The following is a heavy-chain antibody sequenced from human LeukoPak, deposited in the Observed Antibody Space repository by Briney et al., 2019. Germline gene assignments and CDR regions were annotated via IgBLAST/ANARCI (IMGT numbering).Heavy chain of an antibody. CDR2: IYNSGST. J-gene: IGHJ5*02. CDR1: GGSISTYY. V-gene: IGHV4-59*01. D-gene: IGHD6-13*01. CDR3: AKAVAAAGRFGFDP. Sequence: PSETLSLTCTVSGGSISTYYWSWIRQPLGKGLEWIGYIYNSGSTNYNPSLQSRVTISVDTSKNQFSLRLTSVTAADTAVYYCAKAVAAAGRFGFDPWGQGTLVTVSS.